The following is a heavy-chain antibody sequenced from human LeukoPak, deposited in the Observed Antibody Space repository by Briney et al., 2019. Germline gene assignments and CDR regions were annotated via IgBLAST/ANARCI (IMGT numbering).Heavy chain of an antibody. J-gene: IGHJ4*02. V-gene: IGHV3-74*03. Sequence: QTGGSLRLSCAASGFTLSNSWMFWVRHGPGKGLVWVSDINNDGSRTKYADSVKGRFTISRDGAKNTLFLQMNSLRAEDTAVYYCARGGLPGGFDYWGQGTLVTVSS. CDR2: INNDGSRT. D-gene: IGHD7-27*01. CDR1: GFTLSNSW. CDR3: ARGGLPGGFDY.